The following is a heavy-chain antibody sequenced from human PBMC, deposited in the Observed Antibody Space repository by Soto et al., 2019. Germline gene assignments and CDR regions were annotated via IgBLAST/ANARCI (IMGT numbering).Heavy chain of an antibody. CDR1: GFTFSSYA. V-gene: IGHV3-23*01. Sequence: GGSLRLSCAASGFTFSSYAMSWVRQAPGKGLEWVSIISGSAGRTYYADSVKGRFTVSRDNSKNTLYLQMNSLRAEDTAVYYCAKVTSARVFYFGLDVWGQGTTVTVSS. D-gene: IGHD2-2*01. CDR3: AKVTSARVFYFGLDV. J-gene: IGHJ6*02. CDR2: ISGSAGRT.